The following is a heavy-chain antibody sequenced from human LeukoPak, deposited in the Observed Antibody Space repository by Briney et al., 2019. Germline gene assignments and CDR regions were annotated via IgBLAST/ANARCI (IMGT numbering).Heavy chain of an antibody. CDR2: MNPELGST. CDR1: GYTFSNYD. V-gene: IGHV1-8*01. CDR3: TRAIRHQLLSDF. D-gene: IGHD2-2*01. Sequence: GASVKVSYKASGYTFSNYDITWVRQATGQGPEWMGWMNPELGSTGYAQRFQGRVTMTRDSSINTAYMELINLRLEDTAVYYCTRAIRHQLLSDFWGQGTLVTVSS. J-gene: IGHJ5*01.